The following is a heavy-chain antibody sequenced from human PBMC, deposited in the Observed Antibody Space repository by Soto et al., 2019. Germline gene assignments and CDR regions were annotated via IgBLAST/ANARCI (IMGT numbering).Heavy chain of an antibody. Sequence: SETLSLTCTVSGGSISSSSYYWGWIRQPPGKGLEWIGSIYYSGSTYYNPSLKSRVTISVDTPKNQFSLKLSSVTAADTAVYYCARHAPPDGSGSYYWGQGTQVTVSS. CDR2: IYYSGST. CDR1: GGSISSSSYY. V-gene: IGHV4-39*01. D-gene: IGHD3-10*01. J-gene: IGHJ4*02. CDR3: ARHAPPDGSGSYY.